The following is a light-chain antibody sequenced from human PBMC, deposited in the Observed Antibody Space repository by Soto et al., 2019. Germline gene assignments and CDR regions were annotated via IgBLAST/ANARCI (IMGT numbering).Light chain of an antibody. Sequence: DIQMTQSPSTLSASAGDRVTISCRASHSISSWLAWYQQKPGKAPKFLIYDASSFESGVPSRFSGSGSGTEFTLTISSLRPDDFATYYCQQYNSYRTFGQGTKVDIK. V-gene: IGKV1-5*01. CDR1: HSISSW. CDR2: DAS. CDR3: QQYNSYRT. J-gene: IGKJ1*01.